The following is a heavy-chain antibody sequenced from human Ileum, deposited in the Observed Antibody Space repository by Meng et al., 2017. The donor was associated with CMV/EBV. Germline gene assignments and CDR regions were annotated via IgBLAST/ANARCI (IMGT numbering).Heavy chain of an antibody. CDR1: GFIFSNYE. CDR2: ISSSGQNV. Sequence: GGSLRLSCAASGFIFSNYEFNWVRQGPGKGLEWISYISSSGQNVYYADSVRGRFTVSRDSAKNSVYLQMNSLRAEDTAVYYCARVVSEAMDVWGQGTTVTVSS. CDR3: ARVVSEAMDV. D-gene: IGHD2-15*01. J-gene: IGHJ6*02. V-gene: IGHV3-48*03.